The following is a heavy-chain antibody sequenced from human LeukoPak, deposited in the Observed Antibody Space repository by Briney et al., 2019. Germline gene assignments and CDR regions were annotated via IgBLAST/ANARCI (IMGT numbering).Heavy chain of an antibody. CDR1: GGSISSGGYY. D-gene: IGHD5-24*01. CDR2: IYYSGST. V-gene: IGHV4-31*03. J-gene: IGHJ3*02. Sequence: PSQTLSLTCTVSGGSISSGGYYWSWIRQYPGKGLEWIGYIYYSGSTYYNPSLKSRVTISVDTSKNQFSLKLSSVTAADTAVYYCARAERWLQVPIDAFDIWGQGTMVTVSS. CDR3: ARAERWLQVPIDAFDI.